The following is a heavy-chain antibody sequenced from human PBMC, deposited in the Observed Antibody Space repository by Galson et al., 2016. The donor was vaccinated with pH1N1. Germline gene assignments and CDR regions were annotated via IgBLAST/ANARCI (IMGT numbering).Heavy chain of an antibody. CDR3: GEAPVSVMLYGMDD. V-gene: IGHV3-23*01. CDR1: GFKFSNYA. J-gene: IGHJ6*02. D-gene: IGHD4-11*01. Sequence: SLRLSCAASGFKFSNYAMTWVRQAPGKGLEWVSGITGSGGRTSYGDAVKGRFTISRDNSKNTLYLQMDSLRVEDTAVYYCGEAPVSVMLYGMDDWGQGTTVTVSS. CDR2: ITGSGGRT.